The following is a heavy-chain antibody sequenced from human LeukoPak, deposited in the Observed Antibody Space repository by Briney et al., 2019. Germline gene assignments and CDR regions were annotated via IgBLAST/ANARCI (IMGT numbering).Heavy chain of an antibody. V-gene: IGHV5-51*01. J-gene: IGHJ6*02. D-gene: IGHD3-10*01. CDR2: IHPGDSDT. CDR1: GYLFIRYW. Sequence: GESLKISCKASGYLFIRYWIGWVRQMPGKGLEWMGIIHPGDSDTKYSPSFQGQISISVDKSFSTVFLRWSSLKASDTAMYYCARSPQFYGSGKGMDVWGQGTTVTVSS. CDR3: ARSPQFYGSGKGMDV.